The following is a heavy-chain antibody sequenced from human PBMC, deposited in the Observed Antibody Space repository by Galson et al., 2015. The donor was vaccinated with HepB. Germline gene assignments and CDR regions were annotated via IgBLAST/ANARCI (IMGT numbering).Heavy chain of an antibody. CDR3: ARHYYDSTYYFDY. CDR1: GFTFSDYY. D-gene: IGHD3-22*01. CDR2: ISSGSTYT. Sequence: SLRLSCAVSGFTFSDYYMSWIRQAPGKGVEWVSYISSGSTYTNDADSVKGRFTISRDNAKNSLYLQMNSLRAEDTAVYYCARHYYDSTYYFDYWGQGTLVTVSS. V-gene: IGHV3-11*06. J-gene: IGHJ4*02.